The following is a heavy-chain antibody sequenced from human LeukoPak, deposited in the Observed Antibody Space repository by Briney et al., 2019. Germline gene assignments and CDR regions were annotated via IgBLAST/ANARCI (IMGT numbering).Heavy chain of an antibody. D-gene: IGHD5-18*01. J-gene: IGHJ4*02. CDR1: GYSFTGYY. V-gene: IGHV1-3*01. CDR2: INAGNGNT. Sequence: GASVKVSCKASGYSFTGYYIHWVRQAPGQGLEWMGWINAGNGNTKYSQKFQGRVTITRDTSASTAYMELSSLRSEDTAVYYCARGRVSYGSLVDYWGQGTLVTVSS. CDR3: ARGRVSYGSLVDY.